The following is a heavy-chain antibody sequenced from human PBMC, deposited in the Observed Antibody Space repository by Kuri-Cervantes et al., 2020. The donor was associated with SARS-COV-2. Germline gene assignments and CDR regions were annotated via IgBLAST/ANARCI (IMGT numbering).Heavy chain of an antibody. CDR1: GFTFSSYA. J-gene: IGHJ5*02. CDR3: AKDIWVGSTSPGT. D-gene: IGHD2-2*01. CDR2: ISYDGSNK. Sequence: LSLTCAASGFTFSSYAMHWVRQAPGKGLEWVAVISYDGSNKYYADSVKGRFTISRDNSKNTLYLQMNSLRAEDTAVYYCAKDIWVGSTSPGTWGQGTLVTVSS. V-gene: IGHV3-30*07.